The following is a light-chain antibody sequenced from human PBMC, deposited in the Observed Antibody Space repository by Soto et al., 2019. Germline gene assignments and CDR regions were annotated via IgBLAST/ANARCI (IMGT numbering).Light chain of an antibody. J-gene: IGLJ3*02. Sequence: QSVLTQPASVSGSPGQSITISCTGTNSDVGTYELVSWYQQHPGRAPKLMIYEGSMRPSGVSNRFSGSKSGDTASLTISGLQAEDEANYYCCSYAASSALWVFGGGTKLTVL. CDR3: CSYAASSALWV. CDR1: NSDVGTYEL. V-gene: IGLV2-23*01. CDR2: EGS.